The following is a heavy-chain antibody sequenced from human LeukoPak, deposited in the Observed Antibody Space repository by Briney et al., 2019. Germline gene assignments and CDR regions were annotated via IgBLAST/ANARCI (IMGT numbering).Heavy chain of an antibody. CDR2: IIPIFGTA. Sequence: ASVKVSCKASGGTFSSYAISWVRQAPGQGLEWMGGIIPIFGTANYAQKFQGRVTITTDESTSTAYMELSSLRSEDTAVYYCASRCTSCYNFDYWGQGTPVTVSS. CDR1: GGTFSSYA. CDR3: ASRCTSCYNFDY. V-gene: IGHV1-69*05. J-gene: IGHJ4*02. D-gene: IGHD2-2*01.